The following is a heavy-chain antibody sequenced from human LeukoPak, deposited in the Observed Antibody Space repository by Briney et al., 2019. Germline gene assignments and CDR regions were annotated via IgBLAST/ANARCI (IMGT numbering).Heavy chain of an antibody. V-gene: IGHV4-31*03. CDR2: IYYSGST. CDR1: GGSISSGGYS. CDR3: ARMRRYDYVWGSYRKNKDY. J-gene: IGHJ4*02. Sequence: PSETLSLTCTVSGGSISSGGYSWSWIRQHPGKGLEWIGYIYYSGSTYYNPSLKSRVTISVDTSKNQFSLKLSSVTAADTAVYYCARMRRYDYVWGSYRKNKDYWGQGTLVTVSS. D-gene: IGHD3-16*02.